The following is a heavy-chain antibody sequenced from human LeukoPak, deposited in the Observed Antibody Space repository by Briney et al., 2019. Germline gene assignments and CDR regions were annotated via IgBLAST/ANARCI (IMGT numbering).Heavy chain of an antibody. Sequence: GGSLRLSCAASGFTFSSYWMSWVRQAPGKGLEWVANIKQDGSEKYYVDSVKGRFTISRDNAKNSLYLQMNSLRAEDTAVYYCARYYDFWSGYGTWWGQGTLVTVSS. J-gene: IGHJ4*02. CDR1: GFTFSSYW. CDR2: IKQDGSEK. V-gene: IGHV3-7*01. CDR3: ARYYDFWSGYGTW. D-gene: IGHD3-3*01.